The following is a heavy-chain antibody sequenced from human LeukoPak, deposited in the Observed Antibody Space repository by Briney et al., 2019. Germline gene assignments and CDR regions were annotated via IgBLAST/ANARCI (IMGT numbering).Heavy chain of an antibody. D-gene: IGHD6-19*01. Sequence: ASVKVSCKASGYTFTSYYMHWVRQAPGQGLEWMGIINPSGGSTSYAQKFQGRVTMTRDTSTSTVYMELSSLRFEDTAVYYCARDHIEHSSGWYTYWFDPWGQGTLVTVSS. V-gene: IGHV1-46*01. CDR1: GYTFTSYY. CDR3: ARDHIEHSSGWYTYWFDP. J-gene: IGHJ5*02. CDR2: INPSGGST.